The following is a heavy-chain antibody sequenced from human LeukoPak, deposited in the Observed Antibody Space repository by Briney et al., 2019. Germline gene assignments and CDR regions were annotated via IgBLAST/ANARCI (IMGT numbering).Heavy chain of an antibody. D-gene: IGHD3-9*01. CDR1: GYTFTSYA. CDR2: VNAGNGNT. CDR3: ASGYYDILTGYSTVGPDY. Sequence: ASVKVSCKASGYTFTSYAMHWVRQAPGQRLEWMGWVNAGNGNTKYSQKFQGRVTITRDTSASTAYMELSSLRSEDTAVYYCASGYYDILTGYSTVGPDYWGQATLVTVSS. V-gene: IGHV1-3*01. J-gene: IGHJ4*02.